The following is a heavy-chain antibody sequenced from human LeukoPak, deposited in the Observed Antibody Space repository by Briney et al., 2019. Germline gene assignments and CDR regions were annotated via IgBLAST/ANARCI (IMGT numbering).Heavy chain of an antibody. CDR1: GFTFSSYA. J-gene: IGHJ4*02. V-gene: IGHV3-23*01. CDR3: AKELNDEYSSSDYYFDY. CDR2: ISGSGGST. D-gene: IGHD6-6*01. Sequence: PGRSLRLSCAASGFTFSSYAMSWVRQAPGKGLEWVSAISGSGGSTYYADSVKGRFTISRDNSKNTLYLQMNSLRAEDTAVYYCAKELNDEYSSSDYYFDYWGQGTLVTVSS.